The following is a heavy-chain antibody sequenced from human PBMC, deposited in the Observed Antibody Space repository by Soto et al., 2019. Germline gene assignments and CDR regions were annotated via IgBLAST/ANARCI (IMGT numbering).Heavy chain of an antibody. J-gene: IGHJ1*01. V-gene: IGHV3-23*01. CDR1: GFTFSSYA. Sequence: VQLLESGGGLVQPGGSLRLSCAASGFTFSSYALSWVRQAPGKGLDWVSAISGSGGSTYYADSVHGRFTISREDSKNTLYLQMNSLRAEDTAVYYCAKDMQKRRCLYKEVGYFQHWGQGTLVTVSS. D-gene: IGHD3-16*01. CDR2: ISGSGGST. CDR3: AKDMQKRRCLYKEVGYFQH.